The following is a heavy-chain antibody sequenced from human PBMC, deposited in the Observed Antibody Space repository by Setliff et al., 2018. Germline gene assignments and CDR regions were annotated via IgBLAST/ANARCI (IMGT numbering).Heavy chain of an antibody. Sequence: SETLSLTCTVSGGSISTKNYYWGWIRQPPGKGLEWIGNIYYSGGTYYSPSLKSRVTISVDTSESQFSLKLNSVTAADTAVYYCAGGGGWIQLFDYWGLGTQVTVLL. CDR3: AGGGGWIQLFDY. D-gene: IGHD5-18*01. J-gene: IGHJ4*02. V-gene: IGHV4-39*01. CDR1: GGSISTKNYY. CDR2: IYYSGGT.